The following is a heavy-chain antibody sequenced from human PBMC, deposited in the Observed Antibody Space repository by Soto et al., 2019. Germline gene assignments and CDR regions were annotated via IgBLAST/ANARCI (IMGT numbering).Heavy chain of an antibody. V-gene: IGHV3-23*01. CDR3: AKDMVPSAEATRRIFDY. J-gene: IGHJ4*02. CDR1: GFTFSSYA. Sequence: GGSLRLSCAASGFTFSSYAMSWVRQAPGKGLEWVSAISGSGGSTYYADSVKGRFTISRDNSKNTLYLQMNSLRAEDTAVYYCAKDMVPSAEATRRIFDYWGQGTLVTVSS. D-gene: IGHD6-6*01. CDR2: ISGSGGST.